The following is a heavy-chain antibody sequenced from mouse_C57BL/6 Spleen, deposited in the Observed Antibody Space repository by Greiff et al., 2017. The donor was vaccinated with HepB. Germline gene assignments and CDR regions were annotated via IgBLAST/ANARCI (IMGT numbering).Heavy chain of an antibody. CDR1: GYSITSGYY. V-gene: IGHV3-6*01. Sequence: DVQLQESGPGLVKPSQSLSLTCSVPGYSITSGYYWNWIRQFPGNKLEWMGYISYDGSNNYNPSLKNRISITRDTSKNQFFLKLNSVTTEDTATYYCARDRDYSNFAWFAYWGQGTLVTVSA. CDR3: ARDRDYSNFAWFAY. J-gene: IGHJ3*01. CDR2: ISYDGSN. D-gene: IGHD2-5*01.